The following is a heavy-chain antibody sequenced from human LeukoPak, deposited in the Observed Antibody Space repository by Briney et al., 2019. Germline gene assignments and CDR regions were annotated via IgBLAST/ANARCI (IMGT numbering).Heavy chain of an antibody. Sequence: PSETLSLTCAVSGYSIRSGYHWGWIRQAPGKGLEWIGNIYYSGDTYYNPSLKSRVTISVDTSKNQFSLKLSSVTAADTAVYYCARHSGMTTVTAYLDCWGQGTLVTVSS. D-gene: IGHD4-17*01. CDR3: ARHSGMTTVTAYLDC. J-gene: IGHJ4*02. V-gene: IGHV4-38-2*01. CDR1: GYSIRSGYH. CDR2: IYYSGDT.